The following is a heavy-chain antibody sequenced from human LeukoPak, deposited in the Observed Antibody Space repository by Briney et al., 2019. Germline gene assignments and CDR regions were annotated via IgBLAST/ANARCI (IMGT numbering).Heavy chain of an antibody. CDR1: GGTFSSYA. V-gene: IGHV1-69*05. D-gene: IGHD4-11*01. J-gene: IGHJ3*02. CDR2: IIPIFGTA. CDR3: ARDGPTTVTNMDALDI. Sequence: SVTVSCKASGGTFSSYAISWVRQAPGQGLEWMGGIIPIFGTANYAQKFQGRVTITTDESTSTAYMELSSLRSEDTAVYYCARDGPTTVTNMDALDIWGQGTMVTVSS.